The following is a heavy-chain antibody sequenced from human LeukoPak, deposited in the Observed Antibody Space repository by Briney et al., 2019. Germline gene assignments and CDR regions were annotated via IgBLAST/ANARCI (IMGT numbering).Heavy chain of an antibody. J-gene: IGHJ4*02. CDR1: GGSFSGYY. CDR3: ARVDDFWSGYYDY. CDR2: VYYSGTT. Sequence: SETLSLTCAVYGGSFSGYYWTWIRQSPGKGLEWIGYVYYSGTTNYNPSLRSRVTISVDTSKNQFSLKLTSVTSADTAVYYCARVDDFWSGYYDYWGQGTLVTVSS. D-gene: IGHD3-3*01. V-gene: IGHV4-59*01.